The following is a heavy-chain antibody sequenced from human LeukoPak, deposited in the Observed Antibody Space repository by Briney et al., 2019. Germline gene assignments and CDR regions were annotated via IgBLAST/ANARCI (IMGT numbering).Heavy chain of an antibody. CDR2: IKQDGSEK. CDR1: GFTFDDYD. V-gene: IGHV3-7*01. CDR3: ADDIRGGGY. Sequence: PGGSLRLSCAASGFTFDDYDMNWVRQAPGKGLEWVANIKQDGSEKYYVDSVKGRFTISRDNAKNSLYLQMNSLRAEDTAVYYCADDIRGGGYWGQGTLVTVSS. D-gene: IGHD3-16*01. J-gene: IGHJ4*02.